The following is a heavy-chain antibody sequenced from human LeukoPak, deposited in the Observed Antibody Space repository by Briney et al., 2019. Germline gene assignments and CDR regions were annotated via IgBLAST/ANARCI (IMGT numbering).Heavy chain of an antibody. CDR3: ARNYRFYGSGSYYFDY. CDR1: GGSISSSSYY. Sequence: SETLSLTCTVSGGSISSSSYYWGWIRQPPGKGLEWIGSIYYSGSTYYNPSLKSRVTISVDTSKNQFSLKLSSVTAADTAVYYCARNYRFYGSGSYYFDYWDQGTLVTVSS. J-gene: IGHJ4*02. CDR2: IYYSGST. V-gene: IGHV4-39*07. D-gene: IGHD3-10*01.